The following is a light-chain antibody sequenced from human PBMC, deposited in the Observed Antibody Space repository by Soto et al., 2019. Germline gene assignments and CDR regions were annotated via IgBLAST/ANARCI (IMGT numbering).Light chain of an antibody. CDR1: QSVSSSY. Sequence: EIVLTQSPGTLSLSPGDRATLSCRASQSVSSSYLAWYQQKPGQAPRLLIYGASSRATGIPDRFSGSGSGTDFTLTISGLESEDSAVYYCQQYGNSRGTFGQGTKVDIK. CDR3: QQYGNSRGT. CDR2: GAS. V-gene: IGKV3-20*01. J-gene: IGKJ1*01.